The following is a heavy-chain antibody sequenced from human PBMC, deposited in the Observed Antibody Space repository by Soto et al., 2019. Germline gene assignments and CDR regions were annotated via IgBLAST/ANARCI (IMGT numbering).Heavy chain of an antibody. CDR3: AAEVGFGPLFDY. CDR1: CGTIISGGYC. CDR2: IYYSGST. Sequence: SVTLSHTSTVSCGTIISGGYCWSWIRQQPGKGLEYIGYIYYSGSTYYNPSLKSRVAISVDTSKNQFSLKLTSVTAADPAVYYCAAEVGFGPLFDYWGQGTLVTVSS. J-gene: IGHJ4*02. V-gene: IGHV4-31*03. D-gene: IGHD3-3*01.